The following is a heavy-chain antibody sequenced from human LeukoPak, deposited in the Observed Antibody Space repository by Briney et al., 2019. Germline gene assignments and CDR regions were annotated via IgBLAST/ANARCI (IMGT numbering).Heavy chain of an antibody. D-gene: IGHD6-13*01. Sequence: GGTLRLSCAASGFTFSSYAMHWVRQAPGKGLEWVAVISYDGSNKYYADSVKGRFTISRDNSKNTLYLQMNSLRAEDTAVYYCARDFRVAAAVPTYYFDYWGQGTLVTVSS. CDR3: ARDFRVAAAVPTYYFDY. J-gene: IGHJ4*02. CDR2: ISYDGSNK. V-gene: IGHV3-30-3*01. CDR1: GFTFSSYA.